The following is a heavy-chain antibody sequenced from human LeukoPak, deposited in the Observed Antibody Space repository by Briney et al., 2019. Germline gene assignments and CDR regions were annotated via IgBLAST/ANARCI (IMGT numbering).Heavy chain of an antibody. D-gene: IGHD5-12*01. J-gene: IGHJ4*02. V-gene: IGHV1-69*13. CDR3: ASFNSYSGYDYVRDY. CDR1: GGTFSSYA. CDR2: IIPTFGTA. Sequence: ASVTVSCKASGGTFSSYAISWVRRAPGQGLEWMGGIIPTFGTANYAQKFQGRVTITADESTSTAYMELSSLRSEDTAVYYCASFNSYSGYDYVRDYWGQGTLVTVSS.